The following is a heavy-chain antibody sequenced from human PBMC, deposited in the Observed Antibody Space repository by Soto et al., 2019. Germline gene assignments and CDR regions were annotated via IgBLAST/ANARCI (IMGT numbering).Heavy chain of an antibody. Sequence: QVKLQQWAEGRLKPSETLSLTCAVKGASPVTYSWTWFRQPPGKGLEWIGEINDSGSANHSPSLKIRVIISVDTSKNQFSLRLNSVTAADTAVYYCAGLRGFYYYIDVWGKGTTVTVSS. CDR2: INDSGSA. V-gene: IGHV4-34*01. J-gene: IGHJ6*03. CDR1: GASPVTYS. D-gene: IGHD3-10*01. CDR3: AGLRGFYYYIDV.